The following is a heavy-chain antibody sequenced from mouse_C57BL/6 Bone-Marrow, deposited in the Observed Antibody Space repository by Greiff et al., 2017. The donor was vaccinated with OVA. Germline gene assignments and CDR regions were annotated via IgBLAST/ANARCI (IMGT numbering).Heavy chain of an antibody. Sequence: QVQLQQPGAELVKPGASVKLSCKASGYTFTSYWMHWVKQRPGQGLEWIGMIHPNSGSTNYNEKFKSKATLTVDKSSSTAYMQLSSLTSDDSAVYYCARRDYDYDAWFAYWGQGTLVTVSA. CDR2: IHPNSGST. J-gene: IGHJ3*01. V-gene: IGHV1-64*01. D-gene: IGHD2-4*01. CDR1: GYTFTSYW. CDR3: ARRDYDYDAWFAY.